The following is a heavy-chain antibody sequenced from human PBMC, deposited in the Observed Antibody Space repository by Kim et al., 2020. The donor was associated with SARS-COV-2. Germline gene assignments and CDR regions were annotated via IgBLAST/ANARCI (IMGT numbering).Heavy chain of an antibody. CDR1: GYPFSNYG. CDR2: ISPYNGNT. J-gene: IGHJ6*02. CDR3: AREGYYHGSGTYSPPKYYGMDV. V-gene: IGHV1-18*04. Sequence: ASVKVSCKTSGYPFSNYGFSWVRQAPGQGPEWMGWISPYNGNTYYAEKFQGRVFMTTDTASRTAYMDLRSLTSDDTAIYYCAREGYYHGSGTYSPPKYYGMDVWGQGATVIVS. D-gene: IGHD3-10*01.